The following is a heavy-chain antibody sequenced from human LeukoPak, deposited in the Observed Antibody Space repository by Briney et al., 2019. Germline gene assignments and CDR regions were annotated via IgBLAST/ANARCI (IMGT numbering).Heavy chain of an antibody. V-gene: IGHV3-23*01. CDR2: MSGGGGST. D-gene: IGHD4-23*01. CDR1: GFTFSSNA. CDR3: AKLVGNSDFDF. Sequence: PGGSLRFSGAASGFTFSSNAMSWVRKAPGKGLEWVSAMSGGGGSTNYADAVKGRFTISRDNSKNTLYLQMNSLRAEDTAVYYCAKLVGNSDFDFWGQGTLVTVSS. J-gene: IGHJ4*02.